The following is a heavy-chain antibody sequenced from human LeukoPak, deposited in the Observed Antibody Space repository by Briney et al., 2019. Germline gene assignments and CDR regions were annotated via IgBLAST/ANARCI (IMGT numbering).Heavy chain of an antibody. V-gene: IGHV4-34*01. J-gene: IGHJ6*03. D-gene: IGHD5-18*01. CDR2: VNHGGDT. Sequence: SETLSLTCAVYNGSFSGYYWSWIRQSPEKGLEWIGEVNHGGDTNYNPSLKSRVTISLDTSKNHFSLKLRSVTAADTAVYYCARVGYSYSTNDWSRTGLGAYATKYYYYMDVWGKGTTVTVSS. CDR3: ARVGYSYSTNDWSRTGLGAYATKYYYYMDV. CDR1: NGSFSGYY.